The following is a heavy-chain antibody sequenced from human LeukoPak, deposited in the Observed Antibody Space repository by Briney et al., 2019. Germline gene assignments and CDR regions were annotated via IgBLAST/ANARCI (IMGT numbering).Heavy chain of an antibody. CDR2: INPNRGGT. Sequence: ASVKVSCKASGYTFTGYYLHWVRQAPGQGLEWMGWINPNRGGTNYAQKFQGRVTMTRDTSISTAYMELSRLRSDDTAVYYCARARYDSGGYSSLSNCWGQEPLVTVPS. CDR1: GYTFTGYY. V-gene: IGHV1-2*02. D-gene: IGHD3-22*01. J-gene: IGHJ4*02. CDR3: ARARYDSGGYSSLSNC.